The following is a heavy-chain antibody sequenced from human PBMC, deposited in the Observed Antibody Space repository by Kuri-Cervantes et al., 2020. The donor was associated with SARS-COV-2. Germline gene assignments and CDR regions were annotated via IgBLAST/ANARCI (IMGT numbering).Heavy chain of an antibody. Sequence: SCASSAFTFSSYAMHWVRPAPGKELEWVAIISYDGSNKYYADSVKSRFTISRDNFKKTQYLQMNGLRAEDTAVYYCARDRVGVHDYWGQGTLVTVSS. CDR1: AFTFSSYA. CDR2: ISYDGSNK. CDR3: ARDRVGVHDY. V-gene: IGHV3-30-3*01. D-gene: IGHD3-16*01. J-gene: IGHJ4*02.